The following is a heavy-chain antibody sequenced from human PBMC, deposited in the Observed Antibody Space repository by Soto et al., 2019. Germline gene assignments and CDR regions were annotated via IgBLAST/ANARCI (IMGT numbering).Heavy chain of an antibody. V-gene: IGHV1-8*01. J-gene: IGHJ5*02. CDR1: GYSFSDYD. D-gene: IGHD1-20*01. CDR3: ARDNRYNWNDEGWFDP. Sequence: QVQLVQSGAEVKKPGASVKVSCKASGYSFSDYDINWVRQATGQGPEWMGWMNPNRGNTGYAQKFQGRVTMTRNTYINTAYMELSSLGSEDTAVYYCARDNRYNWNDEGWFDPWGQGTLVTVSS. CDR2: MNPNRGNT.